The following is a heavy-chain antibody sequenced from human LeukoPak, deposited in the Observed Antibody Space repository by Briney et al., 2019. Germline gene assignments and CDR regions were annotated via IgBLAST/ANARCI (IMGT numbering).Heavy chain of an antibody. V-gene: IGHV3-21*01. CDR2: ISSSSSYI. CDR3: ARDSVTFGWFGELLLFDY. D-gene: IGHD3-10*01. J-gene: IGHJ4*02. CDR1: GFTFSSYS. Sequence: GGSLRLSCAASGFTFSSYSMNWVRQAPGKGLEWVSSISSSSSYIYYADSVKGRFTISRDNAKNSLYLQMNSLRAEDTAVYYCARDSVTFGWFGELLLFDYWGQGTLVTVSS.